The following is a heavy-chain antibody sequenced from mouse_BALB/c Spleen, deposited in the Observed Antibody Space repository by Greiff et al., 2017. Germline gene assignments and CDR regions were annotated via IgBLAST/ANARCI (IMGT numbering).Heavy chain of an antibody. J-gene: IGHJ4*01. Sequence: QVQLKESGAELVRPGSSVKISCKASGYAFSSYWMNWVKQRPGQGLEWIGQIYPGDGDTNYNGKFKGKATLTADKSSSTAYMQLSSLTSEDSAVYFCARENYGNSLYAMDYWGQGTSVTVSS. D-gene: IGHD2-1*01. CDR2: IYPGDGDT. CDR1: GYAFSSYW. V-gene: IGHV1-80*01. CDR3: ARENYGNSLYAMDY.